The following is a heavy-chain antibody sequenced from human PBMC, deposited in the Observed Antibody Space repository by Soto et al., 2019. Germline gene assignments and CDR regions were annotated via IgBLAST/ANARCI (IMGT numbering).Heavy chain of an antibody. CDR1: GDSCTNYW. CDR2: IYPGDSDT. CDR3: ARQTSPGWEQLAPNWFDP. Sequence: PGESLKVPSKGSGDSCTNYWTGWVRQMPRKGLEWMGIIYPGDSDTRYSPSFQGQVTISADKSISTAYLQWSSLKASDTAMYYCARQTSPGWEQLAPNWFDPWGQGTLVTVSS. J-gene: IGHJ5*02. V-gene: IGHV5-51*01. D-gene: IGHD6-13*01.